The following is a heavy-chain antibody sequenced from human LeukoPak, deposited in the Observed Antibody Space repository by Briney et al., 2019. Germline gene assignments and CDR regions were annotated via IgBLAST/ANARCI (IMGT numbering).Heavy chain of an antibody. CDR2: INGGNGNT. J-gene: IGHJ4*02. V-gene: IGHV1-3*01. Sequence: ASVKVSCKASGYTFTNYAIHWVCQAPGQRLEWMGWINGGNGNTKYSQKFQGRVTITKDTSASTAYMELSSLRSEDTAVYYCAREMMFHGYGPGSHDYWGQGTLVTVSS. D-gene: IGHD3-10*01. CDR1: GYTFTNYA. CDR3: AREMMFHGYGPGSHDY.